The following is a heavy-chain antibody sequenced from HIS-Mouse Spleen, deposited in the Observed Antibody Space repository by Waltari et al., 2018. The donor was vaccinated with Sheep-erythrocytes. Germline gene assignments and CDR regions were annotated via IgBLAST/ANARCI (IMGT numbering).Heavy chain of an antibody. V-gene: IGHV3-21*01. CDR3: ARDPSRGYSYGWDYFDY. D-gene: IGHD5-18*01. Sequence: EVQLVESGGGLVKPGGSLRLSCAASGFTFSSYSMNWVRQAQGKGLEWVSSISSSSSYIYYADSVKGRFTISRDNAKNSLYLQMNSLRAEDTAVYYCARDPSRGYSYGWDYFDYWGQGTLVTVSS. CDR2: ISSSSSYI. J-gene: IGHJ4*02. CDR1: GFTFSSYS.